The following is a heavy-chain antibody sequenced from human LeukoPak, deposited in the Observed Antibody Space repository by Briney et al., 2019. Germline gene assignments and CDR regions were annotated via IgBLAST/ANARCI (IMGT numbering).Heavy chain of an antibody. Sequence: PGGSLRLSCATSGFTFSSYGIHWVRQAPGKGLEWVAFVRFDGSNKYYADSVKGRFTISRDNSKNTLYLQMNSLRAEDTAVYYCAKPIYGDRYYFDYWGQGTLVTVSS. CDR3: AKPIYGDRYYFDY. CDR2: VRFDGSNK. J-gene: IGHJ4*02. V-gene: IGHV3-30*02. CDR1: GFTFSSYG. D-gene: IGHD4-17*01.